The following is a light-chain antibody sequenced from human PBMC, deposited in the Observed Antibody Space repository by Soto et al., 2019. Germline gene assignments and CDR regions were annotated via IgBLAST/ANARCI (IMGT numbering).Light chain of an antibody. CDR1: SSNIGAGYD. CDR2: GNT. CDR3: QSYDNSLSGL. Sequence: QSVLTQPPSVSGAPGQRVTISCNGSSSNIGAGYDVHWYQQLPGSAPKLLIYGNTNRPSGVPDRFSGSKSGTSASLAITGLQAEDEADYYCQSYDNSLSGLFGGGTKLTVL. J-gene: IGLJ2*01. V-gene: IGLV1-40*01.